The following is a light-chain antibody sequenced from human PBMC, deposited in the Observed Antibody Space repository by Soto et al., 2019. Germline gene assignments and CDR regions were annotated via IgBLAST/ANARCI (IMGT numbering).Light chain of an antibody. Sequence: ETVLTQSPGTLSLSPGERASLSCRASLTVDSIYLAWYQQKPGQAPRLLIYGASNRATGIPDRFSGSGSGTDFTLTISRLEPEDFAVYYCQQYGSSPPSSTFGQGTRLEIK. V-gene: IGKV3-20*01. CDR1: LTVDSIY. CDR2: GAS. CDR3: QQYGSSPPSST. J-gene: IGKJ5*01.